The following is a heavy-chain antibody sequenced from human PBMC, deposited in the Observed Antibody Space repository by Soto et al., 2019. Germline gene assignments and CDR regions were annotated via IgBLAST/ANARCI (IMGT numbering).Heavy chain of an antibody. J-gene: IGHJ6*02. Sequence: GQTLNLSCTGSGWSVTSYWFGWVRPLPGKGLEWMGIIYPGDSDTRYSPSFQGQVTISADKSISTAYLQWSSLKASDTAMYYCARPMKDARRCYYYGMDVWGQGTTFTV. CDR1: GWSVTSYW. CDR2: IYPGDSDT. CDR3: ARPMKDARRCYYYGMDV. V-gene: IGHV5-51*01.